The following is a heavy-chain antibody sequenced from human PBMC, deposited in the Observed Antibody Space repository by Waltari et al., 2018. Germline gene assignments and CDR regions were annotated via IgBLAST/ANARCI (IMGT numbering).Heavy chain of an antibody. CDR2: IYYSGST. CDR1: GGSISSFY. V-gene: IGHV4-59*01. D-gene: IGHD3-3*01. CDR3: SGVNDVSSSYHISAFEI. J-gene: IGHJ3*02. Sequence: QVQLQESGPGQVKPSGTLSLTCPVSGGSISSFYWSWIQQPPGKGLEWVGYIYYSGSTHSNPSLKRRATIAVDTSKNQSSLKRSSVTAADKAVYYCSGVNDVSSSYHISAFEIWGPGAMVTVSS.